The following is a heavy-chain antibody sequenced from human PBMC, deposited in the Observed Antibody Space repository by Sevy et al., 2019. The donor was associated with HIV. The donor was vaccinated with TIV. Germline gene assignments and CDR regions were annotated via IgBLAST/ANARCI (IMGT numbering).Heavy chain of an antibody. Sequence: GGSLRLSCAASGFTFSSYSMNWVRQAPGKGLEWVSSISSSGSNIYYADSVKGRFTISRDNAKNSLYLQMNSLRAEDTAVYYCARLKRAFDIWGQGTMVTVSS. CDR3: ARLKRAFDI. CDR2: ISSSGSNI. CDR1: GFTFSSYS. V-gene: IGHV3-21*01. J-gene: IGHJ3*02.